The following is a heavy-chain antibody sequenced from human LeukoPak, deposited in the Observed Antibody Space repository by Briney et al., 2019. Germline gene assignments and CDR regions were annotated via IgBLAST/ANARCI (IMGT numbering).Heavy chain of an antibody. CDR2: ISGSGGST. D-gene: IGHD1-26*01. J-gene: IGHJ4*02. Sequence: PGGSLRLSCAASGFTFSSYAMSWVRQAPGKGLEWVSAISGSGGSTYYADSVKGRFTISRDNSKNTLYLQMNSLRAEDTAVYYCAKDSYSGSYLADFDYWGQGTLVTVSS. V-gene: IGHV3-23*01. CDR1: GFTFSSYA. CDR3: AKDSYSGSYLADFDY.